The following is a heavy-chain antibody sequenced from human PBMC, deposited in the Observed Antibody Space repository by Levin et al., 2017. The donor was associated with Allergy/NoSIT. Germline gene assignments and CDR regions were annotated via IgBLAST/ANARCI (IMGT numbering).Heavy chain of an antibody. CDR2: IWYDGSNK. Sequence: PGESLKISCAASGFTFSSYGMHWVRQAPGKGLEWVAVIWYDGSNKYYADSVKGRFTISRDNSKNTLYLQMNSLRAEDTAVYYCARGGPMVRGVITNWFDPWGQGTLVTVSS. CDR1: GFTFSSYG. D-gene: IGHD3-10*01. V-gene: IGHV3-33*01. CDR3: ARGGPMVRGVITNWFDP. J-gene: IGHJ5*02.